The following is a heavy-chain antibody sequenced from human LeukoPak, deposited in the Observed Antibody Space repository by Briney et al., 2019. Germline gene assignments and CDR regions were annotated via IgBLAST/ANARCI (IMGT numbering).Heavy chain of an antibody. J-gene: IGHJ6*04. CDR2: INHSGST. D-gene: IGHD3-10*01. CDR1: GGSFSVYY. CDR3: ARGPHLYGSGSYYSIRYGMDV. V-gene: IGHV4-34*01. Sequence: SETLSLTCAVYGGSFSVYYWSWIRQPPGKGLEWIGEINHSGSTNYNPSPKSRVTISVDTSKNQFSLKLSSVTAADTAVYYCARGPHLYGSGSYYSIRYGMDVWGKGTTVTVSS.